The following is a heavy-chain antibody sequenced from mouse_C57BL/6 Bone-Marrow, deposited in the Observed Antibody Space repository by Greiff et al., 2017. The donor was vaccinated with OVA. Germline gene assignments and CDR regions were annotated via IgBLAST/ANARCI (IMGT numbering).Heavy chain of an antibody. CDR1: GFTFSDYY. CDR2: ISNGGGST. J-gene: IGHJ2*01. Sequence: EVQRVESGGGLVQPGGSLKLSCAASGFTFSDYYMYWVRQTPEKRLEWVAYISNGGGSTYYPDTVKGRFTISRDNAKNTLYLQMSRLKSEDTAMYYCARENPPLDYWGQGTTLTVSS. V-gene: IGHV5-12*01. CDR3: ARENPPLDY.